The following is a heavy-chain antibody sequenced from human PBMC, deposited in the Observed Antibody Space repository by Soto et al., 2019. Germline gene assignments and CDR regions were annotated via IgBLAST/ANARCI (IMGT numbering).Heavy chain of an antibody. CDR2: ISGSGGST. Sequence: HPGGSLRLSCAASGFTFSSYAMSWVRQAPGKGLEWVSAISGSGGSTYYADSVKGRFTISRDNSKNTLYLQMNSLRAEDTAVYYCAKDLNSMIVAASAFDIWGQGTMVTVSS. V-gene: IGHV3-23*01. D-gene: IGHD3-22*01. J-gene: IGHJ3*02. CDR1: GFTFSSYA. CDR3: AKDLNSMIVAASAFDI.